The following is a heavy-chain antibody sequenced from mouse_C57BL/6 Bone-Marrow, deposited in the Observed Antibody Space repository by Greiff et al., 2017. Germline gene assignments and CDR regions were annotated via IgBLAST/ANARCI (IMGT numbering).Heavy chain of an antibody. D-gene: IGHD1-1*01. CDR3: ARELRYSFYYFDY. J-gene: IGHJ2*01. CDR2: IDPSDSET. V-gene: IGHV1-52*01. CDR1: GYTFTSYW. Sequence: QVQLQQPGAELVRPGSSVKLSCKASGYTFTSYWMHWVKQRPIQGLEWIGNIDPSDSETHYNQKFKDKATLTVDKSSSTASMQRSSLTSEDSAVYYCARELRYSFYYFDYWGQGTTLTVSS.